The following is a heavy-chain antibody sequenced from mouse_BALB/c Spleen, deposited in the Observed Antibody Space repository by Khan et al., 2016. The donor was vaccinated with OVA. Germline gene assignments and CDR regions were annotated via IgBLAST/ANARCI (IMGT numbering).Heavy chain of an antibody. V-gene: IGHV9-1*02. J-gene: IGHJ2*01. CDR2: INTYTGEP. CDR3: ASYGSEDYFDY. CDR1: GYTFTNYG. D-gene: IGHD1-1*01. Sequence: QIQLVQSGPELKKPGETVKISCKASGYTFTNYGMNWVKQAPGKGLKWMGWINTYTGEPTYADDFKGRFAFSLETSASTAYLQINNLKNEDMATYFCASYGSEDYFDYWGQGTTLTVSS.